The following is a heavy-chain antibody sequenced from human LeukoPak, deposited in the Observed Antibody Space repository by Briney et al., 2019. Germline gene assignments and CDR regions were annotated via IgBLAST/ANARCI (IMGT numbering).Heavy chain of an antibody. V-gene: IGHV3-48*03. CDR1: GFTFSSYE. CDR2: ISSSGSTI. D-gene: IGHD3-10*01. CDR3: ARDLYYGSASPRLDY. Sequence: PGGSLRLSCAASGFTFSSYEMNWVRQAPGKGLEWVSYISSSGSTIYYADSVKGRFTISRDNAKNSLYLQMNSLRAEDTAIYYCARDLYYGSASPRLDYWGQGTLVTVSS. J-gene: IGHJ4*02.